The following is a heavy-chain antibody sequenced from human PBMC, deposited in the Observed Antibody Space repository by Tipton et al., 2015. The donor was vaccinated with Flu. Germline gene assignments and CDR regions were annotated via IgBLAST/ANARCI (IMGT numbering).Heavy chain of an antibody. J-gene: IGHJ3*01. D-gene: IGHD3-10*01. CDR3: ARGLSRGAFDV. CDR1: GGSISTSHYY. Sequence: LRLSCTVSGGSISTSHYYWAWIRQPPGKGLEWIGSIYYSATTDYNPSLESRVTLSVDTSKNHFSLKMSSVTAADTAVYYCARGLSRGAFDVWLQGTMVTVSP. CDR2: IYYSATT. V-gene: IGHV4-39*07.